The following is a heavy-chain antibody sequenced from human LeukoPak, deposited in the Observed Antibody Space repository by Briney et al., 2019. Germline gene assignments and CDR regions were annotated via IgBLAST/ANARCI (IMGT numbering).Heavy chain of an antibody. CDR3: ARVAEDFWSGYPGGVEPEYSYYYMDV. CDR1: GGSISGYY. V-gene: IGHV4-59*01. Sequence: SETLSLTCTVSGGSISGYYWTWIRQTPGKGLVWIGYMHYRGSTNYNPALKSRVSISIDTSGSQFSLKLSSVTAADTAVYYCARVAEDFWSGYPGGVEPEYSYYYMDVWGKGTTVTVSS. D-gene: IGHD3-3*01. CDR2: MHYRGST. J-gene: IGHJ6*03.